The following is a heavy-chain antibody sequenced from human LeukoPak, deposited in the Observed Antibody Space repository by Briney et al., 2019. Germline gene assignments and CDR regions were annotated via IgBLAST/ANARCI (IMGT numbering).Heavy chain of an antibody. D-gene: IGHD6-13*01. CDR1: GGSISSYY. Sequence: SETLSLTCTVSGGSISSYYWSWIRQPPGKGLEWIGYIYYSGSTNYNPSLKSRVTVSVDTSKNQFSLKLSFVTAADTAVYYCARVSSSWYYFDYWGQGTLVTVSS. J-gene: IGHJ4*02. V-gene: IGHV4-59*01. CDR3: ARVSSSWYYFDY. CDR2: IYYSGST.